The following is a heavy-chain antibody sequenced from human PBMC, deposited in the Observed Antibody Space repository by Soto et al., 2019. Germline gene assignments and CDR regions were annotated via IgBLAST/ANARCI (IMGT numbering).Heavy chain of an antibody. CDR3: ARGEGYFDWSAPRY. CDR2: ISSSSTYI. Sequence: EVQLVESVGGLVKPGGSLRLSCAASGFTFSSYSMHWVRQAPGKGLEWVSSISSSSTYIKYADSVKGRFTISRDNAKNSLYLQMNSLIAEDTAVYYCARGEGYFDWSAPRYWGQGTLVTVSS. D-gene: IGHD3-9*01. V-gene: IGHV3-21*01. J-gene: IGHJ4*02. CDR1: GFTFSSYS.